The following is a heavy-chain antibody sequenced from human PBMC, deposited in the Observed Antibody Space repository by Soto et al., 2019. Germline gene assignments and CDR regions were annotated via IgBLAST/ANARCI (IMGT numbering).Heavy chain of an antibody. CDR2: IYTSGST. D-gene: IGHD2-8*01. J-gene: IGHJ6*02. CDR3: ARDLMVDAPPDYYYYGMDV. V-gene: IGHV4-4*07. CDR1: GGSISSYY. Sequence: QVQLQESGPGLVKPSETLSLTSTVSGGSISSYYWSWIRQPAGKGLEWIGRIYTSGSTNYNPSLKSRVTMSVDTSKNQFSLKLSSVTAADTPVYFCARDLMVDAPPDYYYYGMDVWGQGTTVTVSS.